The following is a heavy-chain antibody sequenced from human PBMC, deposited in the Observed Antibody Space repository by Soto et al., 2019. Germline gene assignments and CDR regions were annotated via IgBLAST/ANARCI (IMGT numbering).Heavy chain of an antibody. J-gene: IGHJ6*02. CDR2: IYTSGST. D-gene: IGHD7-27*01. CDR3: ARGLLGQGMDV. Sequence: SEPLSLPCTVSGGSISSYYWSWIRQPAGKGLEWIGRIYTSGSTNYNPSLKSRVTMSVDTSKNQFSLKLSSVTAADTAVYYGARGLLGQGMDVWGQGTTVTVSS. V-gene: IGHV4-4*07. CDR1: GGSISSYY.